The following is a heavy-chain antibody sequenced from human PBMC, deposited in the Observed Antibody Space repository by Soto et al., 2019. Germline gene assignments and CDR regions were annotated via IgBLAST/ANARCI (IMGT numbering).Heavy chain of an antibody. D-gene: IGHD1-26*01. CDR2: ISSSSSYI. J-gene: IGHJ6*02. Sequence: GGSLRLSCAASGFTFSSYSMNWVRQAPGKGLEWVSSISSSSSYINYADSAKGRFTVSGDNAVNSLYLQMNSLRAEDTAVFYCARGGGGSYQYYNAMDVWGQGATVTVSS. CDR3: ARGGGGSYQYYNAMDV. CDR1: GFTFSSYS. V-gene: IGHV3-21*01.